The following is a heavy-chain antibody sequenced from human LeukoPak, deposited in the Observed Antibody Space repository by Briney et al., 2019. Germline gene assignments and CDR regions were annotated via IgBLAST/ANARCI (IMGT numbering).Heavy chain of an antibody. J-gene: IGHJ4*02. CDR1: GFISSSYW. V-gene: IGHV3-7*04. Sequence: PGGSLRLSCAASGFISSSYWMSWVRQAPGKGLEWVANVKQDGSERYYGDSVKGRFTISRDNAKNSLYLQMNSLRAEDTAIYYCTRVGYIDEGIDYWGQGTLVTVSS. CDR3: TRVGYIDEGIDY. D-gene: IGHD5-24*01. CDR2: VKQDGSER.